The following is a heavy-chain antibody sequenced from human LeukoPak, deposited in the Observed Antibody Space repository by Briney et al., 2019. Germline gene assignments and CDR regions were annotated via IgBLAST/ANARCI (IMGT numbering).Heavy chain of an antibody. CDR1: GFTFSSYS. CDR3: AGVDAAMPDAFDI. J-gene: IGHJ3*02. D-gene: IGHD5-18*01. CDR2: ISSSSSYK. V-gene: IGHV3-21*01. Sequence: GGSLRVSCAASGFTFSSYSMNWVRQAPGKGLEWVSSISSSSSYKYYADSVKGRFTISRDNAKNSLYLQMNSLRAEDTAVYYCAGVDAAMPDAFDIWGQGTTVTVSS.